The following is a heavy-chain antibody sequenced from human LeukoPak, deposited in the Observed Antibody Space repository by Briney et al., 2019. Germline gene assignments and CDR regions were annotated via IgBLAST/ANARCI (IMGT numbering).Heavy chain of an antibody. CDR3: ARGGVGAINY. CDR2: INHSGST. D-gene: IGHD1-26*01. J-gene: IGHJ4*02. V-gene: IGHV4-39*07. Sequence: SETLSLTCTVSGGSISSSSYYWGWIRQPPGKGLEWIGEINHSGSTNYNPSLKSRVTISVDTSKNQFSLKLSSVTAADTAVYYCARGGVGAINYWGQGTLVTVSS. CDR1: GGSISSSSYY.